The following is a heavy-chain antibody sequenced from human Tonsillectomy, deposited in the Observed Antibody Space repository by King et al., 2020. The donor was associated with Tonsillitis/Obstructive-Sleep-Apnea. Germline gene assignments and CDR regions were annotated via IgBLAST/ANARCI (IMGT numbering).Heavy chain of an antibody. CDR3: ARYLEVKQWLAPWFDS. V-gene: IGHV3-30*04. D-gene: IGHD6-19*01. J-gene: IGHJ5*01. CDR2: ISYDGSNK. Sequence: VQLVESGGGVVQPGRFLRLSCAASGFSFSDYAMHWVRQAPGKGLEWVAVISYDGSNKYYADSVKGRFTISRDNSKNTLYLQMKSLRVEDTAVYYCARYLEVKQWLAPWFDSWGEGKLVRVSS. CDR1: GFSFSDYA.